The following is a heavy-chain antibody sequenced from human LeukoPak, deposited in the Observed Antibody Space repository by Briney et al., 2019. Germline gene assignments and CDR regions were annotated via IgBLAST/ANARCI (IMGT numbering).Heavy chain of an antibody. CDR3: AKDLYCYDTSGYYPDY. Sequence: PGGSLRLSCTASGFTFSSYGMHWVRQAPGKGLEWVAVVSFDGTNKYYTDSVKGRFTISRDNSKNTLYLQMNSLRAEDTAVYYCAKDLYCYDTSGYYPDYWGQGTLVTVSS. CDR1: GFTFSSYG. D-gene: IGHD3-22*01. CDR2: VSFDGTNK. J-gene: IGHJ4*02. V-gene: IGHV3-30*18.